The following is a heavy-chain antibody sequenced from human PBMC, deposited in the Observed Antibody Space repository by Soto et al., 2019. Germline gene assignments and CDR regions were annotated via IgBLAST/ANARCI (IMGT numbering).Heavy chain of an antibody. Sequence: PGGSLRLSCAASGFTFSSYAMHWVRQAPGKGLEWVAVISYDGSNKYYADSVKGRFTISRDNSKNTLYLQMNSLRAEDTAVYYCARHAVAGPFDYWGQGTLVTVSS. CDR1: GFTFSSYA. CDR3: ARHAVAGPFDY. D-gene: IGHD6-19*01. J-gene: IGHJ4*02. V-gene: IGHV3-30-3*01. CDR2: ISYDGSNK.